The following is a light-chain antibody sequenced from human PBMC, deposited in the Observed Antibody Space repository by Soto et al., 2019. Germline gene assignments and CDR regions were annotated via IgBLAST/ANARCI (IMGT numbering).Light chain of an antibody. Sequence: ERLLTQSPGTLSLSPGETATLSCRASQSMSSDYVAWYQQKPGQAPRLLIFGASSRATGIPDRFSGSGSGTDFSLTINRLEPEDFAVYYCQQYGDSPKYTFCQGTKLEIK. J-gene: IGKJ2*01. V-gene: IGKV3-20*01. CDR1: QSMSSDY. CDR2: GAS. CDR3: QQYGDSPKYT.